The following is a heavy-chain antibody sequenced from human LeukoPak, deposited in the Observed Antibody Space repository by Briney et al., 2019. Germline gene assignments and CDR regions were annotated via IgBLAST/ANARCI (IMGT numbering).Heavy chain of an antibody. J-gene: IGHJ6*02. Sequence: ASVKVSCKASGYTFTSYAMHWVRQAPGQRLEWMGWINAGNGNTKYSQKFQGRVTITRDTSASTAYMELSSLRSEDTAVYYCARDPCSGGSCYSYYYYGMDVWGQGTTVTVSS. D-gene: IGHD2-15*01. CDR1: GYTFTSYA. V-gene: IGHV1-3*01. CDR3: ARDPCSGGSCYSYYYYGMDV. CDR2: INAGNGNT.